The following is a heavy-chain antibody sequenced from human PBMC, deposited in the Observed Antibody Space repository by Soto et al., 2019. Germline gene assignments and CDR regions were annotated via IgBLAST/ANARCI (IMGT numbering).Heavy chain of an antibody. CDR3: ARATGNWNYGYYYYGMDV. CDR2: IYYSGST. V-gene: IGHV4-59*01. D-gene: IGHD1-7*01. J-gene: IGHJ6*02. Sequence: SETLALTCTFSGGSIRSYYWSWIRQPPGKGLEWIGYIYYSGSTNYNPSLKSRVTISVDTSKNQFSLKLSSVTAADTAVYYCARATGNWNYGYYYYGMDVWGQGTTVTVSS. CDR1: GGSIRSYY.